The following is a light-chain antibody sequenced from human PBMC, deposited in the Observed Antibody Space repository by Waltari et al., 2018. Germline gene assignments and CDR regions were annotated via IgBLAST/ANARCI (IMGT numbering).Light chain of an antibody. CDR1: SRHVGGYNF. CDR3: SSYTSISTLV. J-gene: IGLJ1*01. Sequence: SALTQPASVSGSPGQSLTISCTGTSRHVGGYNFVSWYQQHPGKAPKLMIYDVNNRPSGVSNRFSGSKSGNTASLTISGLQAEDEADYYCSSYTSISTLVFGTGTKVTVL. CDR2: DVN. V-gene: IGLV2-14*03.